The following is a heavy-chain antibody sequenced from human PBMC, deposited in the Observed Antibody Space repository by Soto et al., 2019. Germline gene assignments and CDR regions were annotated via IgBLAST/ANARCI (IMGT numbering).Heavy chain of an antibody. CDR2: IYSGGST. V-gene: IGHV3-53*01. Sequence: EVQVVESGGGLIQPGGSLRLSCEVSGFSVTANYMSWVRQAPGKGLEWVSVIYSGGSTYYIDSVKGRFSISRDISKNTLYLQVNSLRPADTAVYYCHGYGDWGQGTLVAVSS. J-gene: IGHJ1*01. CDR1: GFSVTANY. D-gene: IGHD5-12*01. CDR3: HGYGD.